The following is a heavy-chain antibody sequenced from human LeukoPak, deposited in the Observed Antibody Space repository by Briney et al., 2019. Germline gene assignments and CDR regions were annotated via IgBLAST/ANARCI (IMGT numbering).Heavy chain of an antibody. D-gene: IGHD5-18*01. CDR2: ISGSGGST. J-gene: IGHJ4*02. V-gene: IGHV3-23*01. Sequence: QPGGSLRLSCLTSGFTLSTNAMSWVRQAPGKGLEWVSAISGSGGSTYYADSVKGRFTISRDNSKNTLYLQMNSLRAEDTAVYYCAKIRDTAMVSWGQGTLVTVSS. CDR1: GFTLSTNA. CDR3: AKIRDTAMVS.